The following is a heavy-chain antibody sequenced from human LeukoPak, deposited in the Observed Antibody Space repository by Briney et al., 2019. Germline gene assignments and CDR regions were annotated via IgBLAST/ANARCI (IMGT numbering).Heavy chain of an antibody. CDR2: IKQDGSEK. CDR3: AKTAVVTAMPTYFDY. V-gene: IGHV3-7*01. D-gene: IGHD2-21*02. J-gene: IGHJ4*02. CDR1: GFTFSSYW. Sequence: PGGSLRLSCAASGFTFSSYWMSWVRQAPGKGLEWVANIKQDGSEKYYVDSVKGRFTISRDNAKNSLYLQMNSLRAEDTAVYYCAKTAVVTAMPTYFDYWGQGTLVTVSS.